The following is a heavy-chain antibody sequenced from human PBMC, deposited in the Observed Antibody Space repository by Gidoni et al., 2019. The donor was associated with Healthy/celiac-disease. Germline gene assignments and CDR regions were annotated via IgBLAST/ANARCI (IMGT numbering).Heavy chain of an antibody. D-gene: IGHD6-13*01. J-gene: IGHJ2*01. V-gene: IGHV4-4*02. CDR1: GGSISISNW. CDR3: ARDRKGSSWHFDL. CDR2: IYHSGST. Sequence: QVPLQASGPGLGTLSASLSPICAVSGGSISISNWWSWVRQPPGKGLEWIGEIYHSGSTNHNPSLKSRVTILVDKSKNRFSLKLSSVTAADTAVYYCARDRKGSSWHFDLWGRGTLVTVSS.